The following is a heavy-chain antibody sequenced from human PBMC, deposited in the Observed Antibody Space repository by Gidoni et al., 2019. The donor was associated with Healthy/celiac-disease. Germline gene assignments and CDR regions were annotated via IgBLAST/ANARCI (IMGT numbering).Heavy chain of an antibody. Sequence: EVQLLESGGGLVQPGGSLRLSCAASGFTFSRYAMSWVRQAPGKGLEWVSAISGSGGSTYYADSVKGRFTISRDNSKNTLYLQMNSLRAEDTAVYYCAKEGYYYDSSGYYYLRAGAFDIWGQGTMVTVSS. CDR2: ISGSGGST. J-gene: IGHJ3*02. V-gene: IGHV3-23*01. CDR1: GFTFSRYA. CDR3: AKEGYYYDSSGYYYLRAGAFDI. D-gene: IGHD3-22*01.